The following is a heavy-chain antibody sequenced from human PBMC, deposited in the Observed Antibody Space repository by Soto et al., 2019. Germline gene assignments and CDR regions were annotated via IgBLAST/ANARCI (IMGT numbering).Heavy chain of an antibody. D-gene: IGHD6-19*01. Sequence: QVQLVESGGGVVQSGGYLKLSCAASGFAFDAYNIHWVRQAPGKGLEWVAFVWYDGSNEYYSDAVKGRFTVSRDNSKNSLYLELNSLRAEDTAVYYCARDLYKSGWTRTFEIWGQGTRVTVSS. CDR3: ARDLYKSGWTRTFEI. J-gene: IGHJ3*02. V-gene: IGHV3-33*01. CDR1: GFAFDAYN. CDR2: VWYDGSNE.